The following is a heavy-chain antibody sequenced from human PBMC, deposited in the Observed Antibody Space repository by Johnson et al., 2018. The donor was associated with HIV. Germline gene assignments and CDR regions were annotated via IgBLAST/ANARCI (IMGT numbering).Heavy chain of an antibody. Sequence: QVQLVESGGGLVQPGRSLRLSCAASGFTFRSHAMHWVRQAPGKGLEWVAVISYDGNNKFQADSVKGRFTISRDNFKNTLYLQMKSLRAEDTAVYYCAKVGGSHDYVWGSYPGNWGQGTMVIVSS. V-gene: IGHV3-30-3*01. CDR2: ISYDGNNK. J-gene: IGHJ3*01. CDR1: GFTFRSHA. CDR3: AKVGGSHDYVWGSYPGN. D-gene: IGHD3-16*02.